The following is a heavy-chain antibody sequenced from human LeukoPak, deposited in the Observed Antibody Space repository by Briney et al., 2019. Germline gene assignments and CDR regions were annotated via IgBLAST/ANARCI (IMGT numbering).Heavy chain of an antibody. V-gene: IGHV5-51*01. Sequence: GESLKISCKGSGYSFTSYWVGWVRQMPGKGLEWMGIIYPGDSDTRYSPSFQGQVTISADKSISTAYLQWSSPKASDTAMYYCARLVAVETNWFDPWGQGTLVTVSS. CDR2: IYPGDSDT. CDR3: ARLVAVETNWFDP. J-gene: IGHJ5*02. D-gene: IGHD6-19*01. CDR1: GYSFTSYW.